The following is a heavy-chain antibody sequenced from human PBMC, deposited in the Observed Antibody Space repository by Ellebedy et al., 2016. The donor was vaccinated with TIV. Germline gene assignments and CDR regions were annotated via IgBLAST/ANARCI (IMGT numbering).Heavy chain of an antibody. J-gene: IGHJ5*02. CDR2: IYTSGST. D-gene: IGHD3-10*01. V-gene: IGHV4-4*07. CDR1: GGSISSYY. CDR3: ARARQLLWFGYNWFDP. Sequence: MPSETLSLTCTVSGGSISSYYWSWIRQPAGKGLEWIGRIYTSGSTNYNPSLKSRVTMSVDTSKNQFSLKLSSVTAADTAVYYCARARQLLWFGYNWFDPWGQGTLVTVSS.